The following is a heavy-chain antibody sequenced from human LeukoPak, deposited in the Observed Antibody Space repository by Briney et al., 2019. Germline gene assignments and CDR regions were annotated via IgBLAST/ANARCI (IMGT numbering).Heavy chain of an antibody. CDR2: YSGGST. J-gene: IGHJ4*02. V-gene: IGHV3-66*01. CDR3: ARDPRYCSTNSCYDS. CDR1: EFSVGSNY. Sequence: GGSLRLSCAASEFSVGSNYMTWVRQAPGKGLEWVSLYSGGSTYYADSVKGRFTISRDNSKNTLYLQMNSLRAEDTATYYCARDPRYCSTNSCYDSWGQGTLVTVSS. D-gene: IGHD2-2*01.